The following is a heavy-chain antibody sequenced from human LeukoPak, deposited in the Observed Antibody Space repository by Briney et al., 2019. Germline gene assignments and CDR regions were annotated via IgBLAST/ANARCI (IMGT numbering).Heavy chain of an antibody. Sequence: ASVKVSCKVSGYTLTELSMHWVRQAPGKGLEWMGGFDPEDGETIYAQKFQGRVTMTEDTSTDTAYMELSSLRSEDTAVYYCATKSIAAAGTGFDYWGQGTLVTVSS. J-gene: IGHJ4*02. D-gene: IGHD6-13*01. CDR2: FDPEDGET. CDR3: ATKSIAAAGTGFDY. V-gene: IGHV1-24*01. CDR1: GYTLTELS.